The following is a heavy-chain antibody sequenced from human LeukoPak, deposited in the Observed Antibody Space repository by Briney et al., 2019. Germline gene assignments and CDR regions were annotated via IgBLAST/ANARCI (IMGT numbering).Heavy chain of an antibody. CDR1: GFTFSYYG. CDR2: VRFDGNDK. Sequence: GGSLRLSCAASGFTFSYYGMHWVRQAPGKGLEWVAFVRFDGNDKFYADSVKGRFTISRDTSKNTLYLQMTSPTPEDTAVYYCAKDLMRDRWFGESWGQGTLVSVSS. J-gene: IGHJ5*02. V-gene: IGHV3-30*02. CDR3: AKDLMRDRWFGES. D-gene: IGHD3-10*01.